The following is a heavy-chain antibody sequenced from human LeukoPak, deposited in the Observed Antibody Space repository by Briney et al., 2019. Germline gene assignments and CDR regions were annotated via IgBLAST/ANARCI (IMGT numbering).Heavy chain of an antibody. D-gene: IGHD1-14*01. V-gene: IGHV3-23*01. CDR1: GFSFSTYS. Sequence: GGSLRLSCAASGFSFSTYSVNWVRQAPGKGLEWVSSINGSGGRTYYADSVKGRFTISRDNSKNTLYLQMNSLRAEDTAVYYCAKPARTDAFDIWGQGTMVTVSS. CDR3: AKPARTDAFDI. J-gene: IGHJ3*02. CDR2: INGSGGRT.